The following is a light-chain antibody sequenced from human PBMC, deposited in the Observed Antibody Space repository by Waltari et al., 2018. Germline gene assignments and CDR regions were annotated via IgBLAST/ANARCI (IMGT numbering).Light chain of an antibody. J-gene: IGKJ4*01. Sequence: DLVMTQSPASLAVSLGERATLHCQTSASVLYSSNNKNHLAWYQQKPGQPPKLLIYWASTRKSGVPDRFSGSGSETDFTLTVSSLQAEDVAVYYCQQYYNTPLTFGGGTKVEIK. CDR3: QQYYNTPLT. CDR1: ASVLYSSNNKNH. CDR2: WAS. V-gene: IGKV4-1*01.